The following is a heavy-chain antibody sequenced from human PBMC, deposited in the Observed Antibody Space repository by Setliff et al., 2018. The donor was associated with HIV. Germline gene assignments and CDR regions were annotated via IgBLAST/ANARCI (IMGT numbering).Heavy chain of an antibody. J-gene: IGHJ6*03. CDR3: ARGFCSGGFCHPNFYHYMDV. CDR2: IYTSGST. Sequence: SETLSLTCNVSGGSISGYFWTWIRQPAGKGLEWIGRIYTSGSTNYNPSLKSRLSMSIDTSKNYFSLNLKSVTAADAAVYYCARGFCSGGFCHPNFYHYMDVWGKGTTVTV. V-gene: IGHV4-4*07. CDR1: GGSISGYF. D-gene: IGHD2-15*01.